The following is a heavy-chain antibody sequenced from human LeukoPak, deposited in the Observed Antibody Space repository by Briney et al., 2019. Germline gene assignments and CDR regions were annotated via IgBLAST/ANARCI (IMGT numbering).Heavy chain of an antibody. J-gene: IGHJ5*02. Sequence: PGRSLRLSRAASGFTFSSYAMHWVRQAPGKGLEWVAVISYDGSNKYYADSVKGRFTISRDNSKNTLYLQMNSLRAEDTAVYYCARDLTPYYYDSRSWFDPWGQGTLVTVSS. CDR1: GFTFSSYA. CDR3: ARDLTPYYYDSRSWFDP. CDR2: ISYDGSNK. V-gene: IGHV3-30-3*01. D-gene: IGHD3-22*01.